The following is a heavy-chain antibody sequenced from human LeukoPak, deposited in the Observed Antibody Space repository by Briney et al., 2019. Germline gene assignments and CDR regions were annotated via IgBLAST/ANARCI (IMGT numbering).Heavy chain of an antibody. Sequence: GSVKVSCKASGYTFTGYYIHWVRQAPGQGLEWMGWINTNSGGTNYAQKVQGRVTLTRDTSISTAYMEVRSLRSDDTAVYYCARVDYTSGWYENHDAFDIWGQGIMVTVSS. CDR1: GYTFTGYY. CDR2: INTNSGGT. D-gene: IGHD6-19*01. J-gene: IGHJ3*02. CDR3: ARVDYTSGWYENHDAFDI. V-gene: IGHV1-2*02.